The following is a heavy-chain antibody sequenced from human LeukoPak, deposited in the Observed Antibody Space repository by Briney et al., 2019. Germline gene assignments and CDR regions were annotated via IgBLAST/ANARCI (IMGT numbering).Heavy chain of an antibody. CDR2: ISWNSGSI. Sequence: GGSLRLSCAASGFTFDDYAMHWVRQAPGKGLEWVSGISWNSGSIGYADSVKGRFTISRDNAKNSLYLQMNSLRAEDTALYYCARAKSTRYFDWLLYDYGMDVWGQGTTVTVSS. J-gene: IGHJ6*02. CDR3: ARAKSTRYFDWLLYDYGMDV. CDR1: GFTFDDYA. D-gene: IGHD3-9*01. V-gene: IGHV3-9*01.